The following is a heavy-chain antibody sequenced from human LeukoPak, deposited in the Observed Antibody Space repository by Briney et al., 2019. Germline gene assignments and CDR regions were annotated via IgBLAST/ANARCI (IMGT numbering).Heavy chain of an antibody. CDR2: ISSSSRTI. CDR3: ARGPSGYHNT. V-gene: IGHV3-48*01. CDR1: GFTFSSYS. Sequence: GGSLRLSCAASGFTFSSYSMNWVRQAPGKGLEWVSYISSSSRTIYSADSVKGRFTISRDNAKNSLFLQMNSLRAEDTAVYYCARGPSGYHNTGGQGTLVTVSS. J-gene: IGHJ4*02. D-gene: IGHD5-12*01.